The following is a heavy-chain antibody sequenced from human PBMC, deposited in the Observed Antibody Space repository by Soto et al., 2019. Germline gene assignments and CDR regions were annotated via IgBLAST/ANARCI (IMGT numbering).Heavy chain of an antibody. D-gene: IGHD7-27*01. CDR1: GDSVTSGSYY. CDR3: AREWGLLPYYVMNV. Sequence: SETLSLTCIVSGDSVTSGSYYWTWLRQPPGKGLEWIGYISYTGRIKYNPSLQSRVTISVDTSKNDFSLNLSSVTAADTAVHFCAREWGLLPYYVMNVWGHGTAVTVSS. V-gene: IGHV4-61*03. J-gene: IGHJ6*02. CDR2: ISYTGRI.